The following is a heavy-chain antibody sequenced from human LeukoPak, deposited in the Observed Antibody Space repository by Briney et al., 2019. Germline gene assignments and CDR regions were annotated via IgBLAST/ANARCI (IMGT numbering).Heavy chain of an antibody. D-gene: IGHD3-3*01. J-gene: IGHJ4*02. V-gene: IGHV3-23*01. CDR2: ISGSGGST. Sequence: PGGSLRLSCAASGFTFSSYAMSWVRQAPGKGLEGVSAISGSGGSTYYADSVKGRFTISRDNSKNTLYLQMNSLRAEDTAVYYCAKDPAFIWSGSRDYFDYWGQGTLVTVSS. CDR3: AKDPAFIWSGSRDYFDY. CDR1: GFTFSSYA.